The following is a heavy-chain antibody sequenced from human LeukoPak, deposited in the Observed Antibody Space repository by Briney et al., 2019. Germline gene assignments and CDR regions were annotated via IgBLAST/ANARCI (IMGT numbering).Heavy chain of an antibody. CDR1: GYTFTSYA. D-gene: IGHD3-10*01. Sequence: GASVKVSCKASGYTFTSYAMHWVRQAPGQRLEWMGWINAGNGNTKYSQKFQGRVTITRDTSVSTAYMELSSLRSEDTAVYYCARGSFGLWFGELGFDYWGQGTLVTVSS. J-gene: IGHJ4*02. CDR3: ARGSFGLWFGELGFDY. CDR2: INAGNGNT. V-gene: IGHV1-3*01.